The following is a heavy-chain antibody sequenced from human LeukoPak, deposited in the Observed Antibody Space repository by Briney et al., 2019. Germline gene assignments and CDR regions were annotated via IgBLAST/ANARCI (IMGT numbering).Heavy chain of an antibody. CDR1: GGSINSYY. Sequence: PSETLSLTCTVSGGSINSYYWSWIRQPPGKGLEWIGYIYYSGSTNYNPSLKSRVTISVDTSKNQFSLKLSSVTAADTAVYYCARGKQLDWFDPWGQGTLVTVSS. CDR3: ARGKQLDWFDP. CDR2: IYYSGST. D-gene: IGHD6-6*01. V-gene: IGHV4-59*01. J-gene: IGHJ5*02.